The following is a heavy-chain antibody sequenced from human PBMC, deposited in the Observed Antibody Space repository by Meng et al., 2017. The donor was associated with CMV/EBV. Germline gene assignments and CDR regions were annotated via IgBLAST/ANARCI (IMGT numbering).Heavy chain of an antibody. V-gene: IGHV3-11*04. CDR2: ISSRGEII. Sequence: GESLKISCAASGFIFSDYYMNWIRQALGKGLEWVSYISSRGEIIHYADSVKGRFTISRDNSKNTLYLQMNSLRAEDAAVYYCARDRVTAAAGVGWFDPWGQGTLVTVSS. CDR3: ARDRVTAAAGVGWFDP. J-gene: IGHJ5*02. CDR1: GFIFSDYY. D-gene: IGHD6-13*01.